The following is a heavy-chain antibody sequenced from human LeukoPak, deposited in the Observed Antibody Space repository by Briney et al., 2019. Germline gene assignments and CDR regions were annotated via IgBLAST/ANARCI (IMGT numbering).Heavy chain of an antibody. CDR1: GFTFSSYA. V-gene: IGHV3-23*01. D-gene: IGHD6-19*01. J-gene: IGHJ3*02. Sequence: PGGSLRLSCVASGFTFSSYAMSWVRQAPGKGLEWVSAISGSGGSTYYADSVKGRFTISRDNSKNTLYLQINSLSAEDTAAYFCAKDLCSSAWTHALDIWGQGTLVTVSS. CDR2: ISGSGGST. CDR3: AKDLCSSAWTHALDI.